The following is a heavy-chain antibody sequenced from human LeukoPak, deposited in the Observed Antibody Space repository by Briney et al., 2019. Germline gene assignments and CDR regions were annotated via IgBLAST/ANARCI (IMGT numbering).Heavy chain of an antibody. CDR3: VREGNELISKYFDY. D-gene: IGHD2-2*01. CDR2: INHHSGGT. J-gene: IGHJ4*02. Sequence: RASVMVSCKTSGFSFTDYYMHWVRQAPGQGLEWMGYINHHSGGTNSPQKLQGRVTMTTDTSISAAYMELSSLRSDDTAMYYCVREGNELISKYFDYWGQGTLVTVSS. CDR1: GFSFTDYY. V-gene: IGHV1-2*02.